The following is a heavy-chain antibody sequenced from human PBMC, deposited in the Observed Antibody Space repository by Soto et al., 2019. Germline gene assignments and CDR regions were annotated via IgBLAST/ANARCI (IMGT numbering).Heavy chain of an antibody. Sequence: QVQLQQSGPGLVKPSQTLSLTCAITGDSVSSNSAGWSWVRQSPSRGLEWLGRTYYRSKWYYEYAVSVRGRIPITPDTSKNQYPLQLTSVTPEDTAVYFCARGEQYSGRIFDYWGQGTLVTVSS. CDR1: GDSVSSNSAG. V-gene: IGHV6-1*01. CDR3: ARGEQYSGRIFDY. J-gene: IGHJ4*01. CDR2: TYYRSKWYY. D-gene: IGHD1-26*01.